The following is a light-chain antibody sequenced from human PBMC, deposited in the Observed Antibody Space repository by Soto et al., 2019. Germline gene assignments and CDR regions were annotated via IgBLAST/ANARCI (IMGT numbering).Light chain of an antibody. Sequence: QSALTQPASVSGSPGQSITIYCTGTSSDVGSYNLVSWYQQHPGKAPKLMIYEGSKRPSGVSNRFSGSKSGNTASLTISGLQAEDEADYYCCSYAGSSTLVFGVGTQLTVL. V-gene: IGLV2-23*01. CDR3: CSYAGSSTLV. CDR1: SSDVGSYNL. CDR2: EGS. J-gene: IGLJ2*01.